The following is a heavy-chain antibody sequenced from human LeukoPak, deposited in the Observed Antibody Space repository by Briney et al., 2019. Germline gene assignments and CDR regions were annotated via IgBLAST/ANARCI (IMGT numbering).Heavy chain of an antibody. J-gene: IGHJ3*02. CDR1: GYTFTSYY. CDR3: ARVSSPYAFDI. Sequence: ASVKVSCKASGYTFTSYYMHWVRQAPGQGLEWMGIINPSGGSTSYAQKFQGRVTITADESTSTAYMELSSLRSEDTAVYYCARVSSPYAFDIWGQGTMVTVSS. CDR2: INPSGGST. V-gene: IGHV1-46*01.